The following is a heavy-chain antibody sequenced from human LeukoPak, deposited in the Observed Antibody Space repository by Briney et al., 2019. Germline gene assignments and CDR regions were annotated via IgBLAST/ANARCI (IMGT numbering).Heavy chain of an antibody. CDR2: IYYSGTT. J-gene: IGHJ4*02. CDR3: ARDPGGSFVDY. V-gene: IGHV4-59*01. CDR1: GGSISSYY. Sequence: PSETLSLTCTVSGGSISSYYWSWIRQPPGKGLEWIGYIYYSGTTNYNPSLKSRVTISVDTSKNQFSLKLSSVTAADTAVYYCARDPGGSFVDYWGQGTLVTVSS. D-gene: IGHD6-13*01.